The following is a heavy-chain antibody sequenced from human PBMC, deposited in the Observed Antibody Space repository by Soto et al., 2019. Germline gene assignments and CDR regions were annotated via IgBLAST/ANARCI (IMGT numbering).Heavy chain of an antibody. CDR3: ARLSATGTRWFDP. J-gene: IGHJ5*02. D-gene: IGHD6-13*01. CDR2: ISYRGTP. Sequence: QVQLQESGPGLVKPSQNLSLTCTVSGGSFSSGAYYWSWVRRHPGMGLEWIGYISYRGTPYYNPSLKSRLTRSVDASKNQFSLRLSSGTAADTAVYYCARLSATGTRWFDPWGQGTLVTVSS. CDR1: GGSFSSGAYY. V-gene: IGHV4-31*03.